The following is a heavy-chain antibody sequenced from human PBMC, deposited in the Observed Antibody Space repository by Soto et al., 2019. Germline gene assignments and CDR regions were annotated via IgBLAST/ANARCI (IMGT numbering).Heavy chain of an antibody. V-gene: IGHV4-39*01. CDR3: ARHPPYDILTGYFDY. CDR1: GGSISSSSYY. J-gene: IGHJ4*02. Sequence: SETLSLTCTVSGGSISSSSYYWGWIRQPPGKGLEWIGSIYYSGSTYYNPSLKSRVTISVDTSKNQFSLKLSSLTAADTAVYYCARHPPYDILTGYFDYWGQGTLVTVSS. D-gene: IGHD3-9*01. CDR2: IYYSGST.